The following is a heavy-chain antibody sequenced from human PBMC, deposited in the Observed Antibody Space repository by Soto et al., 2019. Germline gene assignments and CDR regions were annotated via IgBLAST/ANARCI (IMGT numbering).Heavy chain of an antibody. CDR3: AKDAAGSYYYYMDV. CDR2: ISWNSGSI. D-gene: IGHD6-13*01. CDR1: GFTFDDYA. Sequence: PGGSLRLSCAASGFTFDDYAMHWVRHAPGKGLEWVSGISWNSGSIGYADSVKGRFTISRDNAKNSLYLQMNSLRAEDTALYYCAKDAAGSYYYYMDVWGKGTTVTVSS. V-gene: IGHV3-9*01. J-gene: IGHJ6*03.